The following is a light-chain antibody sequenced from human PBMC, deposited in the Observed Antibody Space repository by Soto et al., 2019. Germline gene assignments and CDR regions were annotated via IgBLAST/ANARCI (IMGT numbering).Light chain of an antibody. J-gene: IGKJ4*01. Sequence: DIVMTQSPLSLPVTPGEPASISCRSSQSLLHSYGYNYLDWYLQKPGQSPQLLIYLGSNRASWVPYRFSGRGSGTDFTLKISRVEAEDVGVYYCMQALQTPLTFGGGTNVEIK. CDR2: LGS. V-gene: IGKV2-28*01. CDR1: QSLLHSYGYNY. CDR3: MQALQTPLT.